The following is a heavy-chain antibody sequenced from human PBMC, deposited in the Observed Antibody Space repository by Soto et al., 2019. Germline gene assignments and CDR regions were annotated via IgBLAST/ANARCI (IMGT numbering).Heavy chain of an antibody. CDR2: IIPIFGTA. CDR1: GGTFSSYA. Sequence: GASVKVSCKASGGTFSSYAISWVRQAPGQGLEWMGGIIPIFGTANYAQKFQGRVTITADESTSAAYMELSSLRSEDTAVYYCARLSAEYYYDSSGYYDGPFDYWGQGAPVTVSS. D-gene: IGHD3-22*01. CDR3: ARLSAEYYYDSSGYYDGPFDY. J-gene: IGHJ4*02. V-gene: IGHV1-69*13.